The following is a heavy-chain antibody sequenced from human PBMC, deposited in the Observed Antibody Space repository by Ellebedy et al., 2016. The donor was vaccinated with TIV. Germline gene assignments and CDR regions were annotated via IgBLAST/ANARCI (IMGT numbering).Heavy chain of an antibody. CDR2: INYGGTT. J-gene: IGHJ3*02. CDR1: DGSISSSGYH. CDR3: ARDIVVVVAATDAFDI. D-gene: IGHD2-15*01. V-gene: IGHV4-39*02. Sequence: MPSETLSLTCTVSDGSISSSGYHWGWVWIRQPPGKGLEWIGSINYGGTTYCNPSLKSRLTLSVDTSKNQFSLKLSSVTAADTAVYYCARDIVVVVAATDAFDIWGQGTMVTVSS.